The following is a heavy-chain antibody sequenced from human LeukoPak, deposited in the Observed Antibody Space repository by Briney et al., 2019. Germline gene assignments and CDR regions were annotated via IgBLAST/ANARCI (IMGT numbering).Heavy chain of an antibody. J-gene: IGHJ4*02. CDR1: GFTFSSYS. CDR2: ISSSSSYI. Sequence: GGSLRLSCAASGFTFSSYSMNWVRQAPGKGLEWVSSISSSSSYIYYADSVKGRFTISRDNAKNSLYLQMNSLRAEDTAVYYCARDDYGDRPFGYWGQGTLVTVSS. V-gene: IGHV3-21*01. CDR3: ARDDYGDRPFGY. D-gene: IGHD4-17*01.